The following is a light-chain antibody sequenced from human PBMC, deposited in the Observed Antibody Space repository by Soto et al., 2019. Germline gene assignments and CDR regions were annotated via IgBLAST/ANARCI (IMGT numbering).Light chain of an antibody. Sequence: DIVMTQTPLSLTVTPGEPASISCRSSQSLWDSDDGNTYLDWYQQKPGKAPNLLIYTASSLQSGVPSRFSGSGSGTDFTLTISSLQPEDFASYYCLQDYNYPWTFGQGTKVDIK. J-gene: IGKJ1*01. CDR3: LQDYNYPWT. CDR2: TAS. CDR1: QSLWDSDDGNTY. V-gene: IGKV2-40*01.